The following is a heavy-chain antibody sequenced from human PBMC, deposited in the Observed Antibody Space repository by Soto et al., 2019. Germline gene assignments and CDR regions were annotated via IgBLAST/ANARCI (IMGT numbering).Heavy chain of an antibody. V-gene: IGHV4-59*08. CDR1: GGSISSYY. CDR3: ASEWDYGDYVYFQH. CDR2: IYYSGST. D-gene: IGHD4-17*01. Sequence: SETLSLTCTVSGGSISSYYWSWIRQPPGKGLEWIGYIYYSGSTNYNPSLKSRVTISVDTSKNQFSLKLSSVTAADTAVYYCASEWDYGDYVYFQHWGQGTLVTVS. J-gene: IGHJ1*01.